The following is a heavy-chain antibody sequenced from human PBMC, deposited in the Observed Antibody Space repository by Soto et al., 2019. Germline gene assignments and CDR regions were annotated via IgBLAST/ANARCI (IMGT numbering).Heavy chain of an antibody. CDR2: IKSKTDGGTT. Sequence: GGSLRLSCAASGFTFSNAWMSWVRQAPGKGLEWVGRIKSKTDGGTTDYAAPVKGRFTISRDDSKNTLYLQMNSLKTEDTAVYYCTTDFMVRGVITMDWFDPWGQGTLVTVSS. D-gene: IGHD3-10*01. J-gene: IGHJ5*02. CDR3: TTDFMVRGVITMDWFDP. CDR1: GFTFSNAW. V-gene: IGHV3-15*01.